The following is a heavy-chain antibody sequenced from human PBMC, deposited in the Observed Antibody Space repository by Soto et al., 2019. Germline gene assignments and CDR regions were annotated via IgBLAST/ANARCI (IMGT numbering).Heavy chain of an antibody. V-gene: IGHV1-3*04. CDR3: ARAISGYVT. CDR1: GITFSTYA. Sequence: QVQPVQSGAEVKKPGASVKVSCEASGITFSTYAIHWVRQAPGQRLEWVGWINTGNGNTRYSQKLQDRLTLTRDTSASTAYMDLSSLRSEDTAIYYCARAISGYVTWGQGTQVTVSS. J-gene: IGHJ5*02. CDR2: INTGNGNT. D-gene: IGHD5-12*01.